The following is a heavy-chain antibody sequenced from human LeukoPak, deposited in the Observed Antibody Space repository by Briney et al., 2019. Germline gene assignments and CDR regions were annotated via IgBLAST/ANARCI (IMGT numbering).Heavy chain of an antibody. Sequence: GGSLRLSCAASGFTFSSYGMHWVRQAPGKGLEWVAVISYDGSNKYYADSVKGRFTISRDNSKNTPYLQMNSLRAEDTAVYYWAHRREMWEGYFQHCGQGTLVTVSS. CDR2: ISYDGSNK. J-gene: IGHJ1*01. D-gene: IGHD1-14*01. CDR1: GFTFSSYG. V-gene: IGHV3-30*03. CDR3: AHRREMWEGYFQH.